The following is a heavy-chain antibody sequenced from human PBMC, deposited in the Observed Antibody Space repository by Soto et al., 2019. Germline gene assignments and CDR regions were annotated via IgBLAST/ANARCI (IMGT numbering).Heavy chain of an antibody. D-gene: IGHD2-2*01. CDR1: SGSISSSNW. Sequence: SETLSLTCAVSSGSISSSNWWSWVRQPPGKGLEWIGEIYHSGSTNYNPSLKSRVTISVDKSKNQFSLKLSSVTAADTALYYCARCSLVVVPAPGFDPWGRGTLVTVSS. V-gene: IGHV4-4*02. J-gene: IGHJ5*02. CDR3: ARCSLVVVPAPGFDP. CDR2: IYHSGST.